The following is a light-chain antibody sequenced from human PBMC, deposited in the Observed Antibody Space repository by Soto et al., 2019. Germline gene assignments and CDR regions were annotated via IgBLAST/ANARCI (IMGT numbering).Light chain of an antibody. CDR1: SSDVGGYNY. V-gene: IGLV2-8*01. CDR2: EVS. CDR3: SSYAGSNNLGV. Sequence: QSALTQPPSASGSRGQSVTISCTGTSSDVGGYNYVSWYQQHPGKAPKLMIYEVSKRPSGVPDRFSGSKSGNTASLTVSGLQPEDEAVYYCSSYAGSNNLGVFGGGTKVTVL. J-gene: IGLJ3*02.